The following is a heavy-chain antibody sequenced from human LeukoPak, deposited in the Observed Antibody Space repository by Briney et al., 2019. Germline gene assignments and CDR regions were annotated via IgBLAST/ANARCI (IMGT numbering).Heavy chain of an antibody. D-gene: IGHD5-12*01. V-gene: IGHV4-30-4*01. CDR2: IYYSGST. CDR1: GGSISSGDYY. Sequence: PSETLSLTCTVSGGSISSGDYYWSWIRQPPGKGLEWIGYIYYSGSTYYNPSLKSRVTISVDTSKNQFSLKLSSVTAADTAVYYCARDHRSGYVSSYYYGMDVWGQGTTVTVSS. J-gene: IGHJ6*02. CDR3: ARDHRSGYVSSYYYGMDV.